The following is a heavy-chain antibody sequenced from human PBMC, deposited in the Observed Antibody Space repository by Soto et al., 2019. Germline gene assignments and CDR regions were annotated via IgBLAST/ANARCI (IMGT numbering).Heavy chain of an antibody. J-gene: IGHJ4*02. CDR3: TTDPPDYGPSPYYFDY. CDR1: GFTFSNAW. CDR2: IKSKTDGGTT. Sequence: GGSLRLSCAASGFTFSNAWMSWVRQAPGKGLEWVGRIKSKTDGGTTDYAAPVKGRFTISRDDSKNTLYLKMNSLKTEDTAVYYCTTDPPDYGPSPYYFDYWGQGTLVTVSS. D-gene: IGHD4-17*01. V-gene: IGHV3-15*01.